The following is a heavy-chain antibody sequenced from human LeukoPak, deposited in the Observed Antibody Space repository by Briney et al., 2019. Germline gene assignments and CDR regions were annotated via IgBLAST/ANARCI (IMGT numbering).Heavy chain of an antibody. V-gene: IGHV3-48*01. J-gene: IGHJ4*02. CDR2: ISSSSSTI. CDR3: ARPECSGGSCYSLS. Sequence: PGGSLRLSCAASGFTFSSYSMNWVRQAPGKGLEWVSYISSSSSTIYYADSVKGRFTISRDNAKNSLYPQMNSLRTEDTAVYYCARPECSGGSCYSLSWGQGTLVTVSS. D-gene: IGHD2-15*01. CDR1: GFTFSSYS.